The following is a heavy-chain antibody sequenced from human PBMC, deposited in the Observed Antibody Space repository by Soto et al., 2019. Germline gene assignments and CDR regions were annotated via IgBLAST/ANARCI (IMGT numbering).Heavy chain of an antibody. Sequence: PGGSLRLSCAASVFTFSSYAMHWGRQAPGKGLEWVAVISYDGSNKYYADSVKGRFTISRDNSKNTLYLQMNSLRAEDTAVYYCARTMIVVVINNWFDPWGQGTLVPVSS. V-gene: IGHV3-30-3*01. D-gene: IGHD3-22*01. CDR2: ISYDGSNK. CDR3: ARTMIVVVINNWFDP. CDR1: VFTFSSYA. J-gene: IGHJ5*02.